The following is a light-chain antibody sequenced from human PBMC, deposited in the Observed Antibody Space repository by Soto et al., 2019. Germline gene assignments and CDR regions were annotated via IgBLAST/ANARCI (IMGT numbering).Light chain of an antibody. CDR1: QIISSW. Sequence: DVHMTQSPSTLSASVGDRVTITCRASQIISSWLAWYQQKPGKAPKLLIYKASTLKSGVPSRFSGSGSGTEFTLTISSLQPDDFATYYCQHYNSYSEAFGQGTKVDIK. V-gene: IGKV1-5*03. CDR3: QHYNSYSEA. J-gene: IGKJ1*01. CDR2: KAS.